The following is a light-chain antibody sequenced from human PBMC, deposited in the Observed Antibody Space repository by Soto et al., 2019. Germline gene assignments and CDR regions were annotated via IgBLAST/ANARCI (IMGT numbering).Light chain of an antibody. CDR3: QQYSGYPGT. V-gene: IGKV1-5*03. J-gene: IGKJ1*01. Sequence: DIQMTQSPSTLSASVGDRVTITCRASQSISTWLAGYQQKPQKAPNLLISKASTLESGIPSRFSGSGSGTEFTLTISSLQPDDFATYYCQQYSGYPGTFGQGTKV. CDR1: QSISTW. CDR2: KAS.